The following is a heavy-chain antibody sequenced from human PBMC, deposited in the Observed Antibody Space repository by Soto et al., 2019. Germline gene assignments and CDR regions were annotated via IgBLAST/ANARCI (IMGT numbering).Heavy chain of an antibody. CDR1: GVSVSETYW. CDR3: ARHVGVPGTRGFDY. D-gene: IGHD6-13*01. V-gene: IGHV4-4*02. Sequence: QVHLQESGPGLVEPSETLSLTCAVSGVSVSETYWWSWVRQPPGKGLEWIGEISHRGTPHYNASLWRRVSMSTDTSRNQISLTLMSVTAADSASYFCARHVGVPGTRGFDYWGQGTLVTVSS. J-gene: IGHJ4*02. CDR2: ISHRGTP.